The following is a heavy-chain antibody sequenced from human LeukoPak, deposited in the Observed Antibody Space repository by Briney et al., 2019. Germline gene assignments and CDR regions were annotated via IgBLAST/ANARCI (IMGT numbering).Heavy chain of an antibody. J-gene: IGHJ4*02. V-gene: IGHV1-2*06. D-gene: IGHD6-19*01. Sequence: ASVKVSCKASGYTFTGYYMHWVRQAPGQGREWMGRINPNSGGTNYAQKFQGRVTMTRDTSISTAYMELSRLRSDDTAVYYCARESLSARIAMAGGVLLYWGQGTLVTVSS. CDR3: ARESLSARIAMAGGVLLY. CDR2: INPNSGGT. CDR1: GYTFTGYY.